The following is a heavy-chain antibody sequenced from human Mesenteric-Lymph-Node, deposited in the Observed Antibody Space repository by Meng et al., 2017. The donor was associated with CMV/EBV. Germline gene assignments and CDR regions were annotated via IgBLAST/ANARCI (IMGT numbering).Heavy chain of an antibody. D-gene: IGHD3-9*01. J-gene: IGHJ5*02. Sequence: LTCTVSGGSISSGGYYWSWIRQRPGKGLEWIGYIYYSGSTYYNPSLKSRVTISVDTSKNQFSLKLSSVTAADTAVYYCARGADMWFDPWGQGTLVTVSS. CDR2: IYYSGST. V-gene: IGHV4-31*03. CDR3: ARGADMWFDP. CDR1: GGSISSGGYY.